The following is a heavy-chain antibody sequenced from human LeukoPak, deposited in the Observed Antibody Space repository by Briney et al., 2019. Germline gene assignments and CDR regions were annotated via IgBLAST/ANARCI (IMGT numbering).Heavy chain of an antibody. D-gene: IGHD3-9*01. CDR3: ARDGEVALRYFGWLLY. CDR2: IIPIFGTA. CDR1: GGTFSSYA. J-gene: IGHJ4*02. V-gene: IGHV1-69*06. Sequence: ASVKVSCKASGGTFSSYAISWVRQAPGQGLEWMGGIIPIFGTANYAQKFQGRVTITADKSTSTAYMELSSLRSEDTAAYYCARDGEVALRYFGWLLYWGQGTLVTVSS.